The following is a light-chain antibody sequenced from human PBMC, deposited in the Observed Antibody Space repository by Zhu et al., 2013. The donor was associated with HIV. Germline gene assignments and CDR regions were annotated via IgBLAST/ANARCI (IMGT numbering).Light chain of an antibody. CDR1: QSVSTD. J-gene: IGKJ5*01. CDR2: GAS. Sequence: EIVLTQSPGTLSLSPGDRVTLSCRASQSVSTDLAWYQQRPGQVPRLLVYGASIRAAGIPAKFSGSGSGTDFTLTISSLEPEDFAVYYCQQRSNWPPTFGQGTRLEIK. CDR3: QQRSNWPPT. V-gene: IGKV3-11*01.